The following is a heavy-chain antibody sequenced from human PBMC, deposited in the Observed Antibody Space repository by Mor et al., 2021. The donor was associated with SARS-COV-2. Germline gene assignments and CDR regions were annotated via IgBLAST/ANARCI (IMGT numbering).Heavy chain of an antibody. CDR2: IYPGDSDT. Sequence: GSGYNFSNFWIAWVRQMPGKGLEWMGIIYPGDSDTTYSPSFEGQVTISADQSITTAYLQWSSLKASDSAMYYCVRRRGALPFDY. J-gene: IGHJ4*01. CDR3: VRRRGALPFDY. CDR1: GYNFSNFW. V-gene: IGHV5-51*01. D-gene: IGHD3-10*01.